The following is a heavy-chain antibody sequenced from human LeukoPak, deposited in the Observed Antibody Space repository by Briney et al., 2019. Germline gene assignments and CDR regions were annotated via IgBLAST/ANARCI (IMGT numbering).Heavy chain of an antibody. Sequence: PLRVSSTASGYTFTGYYMHWVRQAPGQGLEWRGGIKPNSGGTNYAQKLQGRVPMTRDKSISTYYMELSRLRSDDTAVYYCARARGDIVVVPAAIWFDPWGEGTLVTVSS. V-gene: IGHV1-2*02. CDR2: IKPNSGGT. CDR3: ARARGDIVVVPAAIWFDP. CDR1: GYTFTGYY. J-gene: IGHJ5*02. D-gene: IGHD2-2*01.